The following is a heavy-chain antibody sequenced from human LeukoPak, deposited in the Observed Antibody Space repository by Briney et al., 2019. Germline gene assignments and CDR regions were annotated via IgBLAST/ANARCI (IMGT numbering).Heavy chain of an antibody. D-gene: IGHD3-22*01. CDR1: GYSFTDYF. CDR2: IDPNSGGT. CDR3: ARASYYYDSSGYPGYYFDY. V-gene: IGHV1-2*02. Sequence: ASVKVSCKASGYSFTDYFMHWVRQAPGQGLEWMGWIDPNSGGTNYAQKFQGRVTMTRDTSISTAYMELSRLRSDDTAVYYCARASYYYDSSGYPGYYFDYWGQGTLVTVSS. J-gene: IGHJ4*02.